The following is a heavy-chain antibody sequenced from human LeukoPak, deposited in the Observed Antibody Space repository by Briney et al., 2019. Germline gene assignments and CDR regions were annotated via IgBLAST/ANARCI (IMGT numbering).Heavy chain of an antibody. Sequence: SETLSLTCTVSGGSISSGSYYWSWIRQPAGKGLEWIGRIYTSGSTNYNPSLKSRVTISVDTSKNQFSLKLSSVTAADTAVYYCAGGGITFGGVITDNWFDPWGQGTLVTVSS. J-gene: IGHJ5*02. CDR2: IYTSGST. D-gene: IGHD3-16*02. CDR1: GGSISSGSYY. CDR3: AGGGITFGGVITDNWFDP. V-gene: IGHV4-61*02.